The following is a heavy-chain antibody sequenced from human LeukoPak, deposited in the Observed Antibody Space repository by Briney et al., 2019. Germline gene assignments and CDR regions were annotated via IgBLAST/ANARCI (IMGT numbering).Heavy chain of an antibody. V-gene: IGHV3-64*01. J-gene: IGHJ4*02. CDR1: GFTFSSYA. CDR3: ARVSVVPH. D-gene: IGHD2-15*01. Sequence: GGSLRLSCAASGFTFSSYAMHWVRQAPGKGLEYVSAISSNGGSTYYANSVKGRFTISRDNSKNTLYLQMGSLRAEDMAVYYCARVSVVPHWGQGTLVTVSS. CDR2: ISSNGGST.